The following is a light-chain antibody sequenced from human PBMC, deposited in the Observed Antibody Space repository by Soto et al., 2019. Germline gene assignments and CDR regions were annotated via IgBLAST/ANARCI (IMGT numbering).Light chain of an antibody. CDR2: GAS. Sequence: ERVMTQSPATLSVSPGERATLSCRASQSVSSNLAWYQQKPGQAPRLLIYGASTRATDIPARFSGSGSGTEFTLIISSLQSEDFALYYCQQYDNWPLATFGGGTKVDIK. CDR1: QSVSSN. V-gene: IGKV3-15*01. CDR3: QQYDNWPLAT. J-gene: IGKJ4*01.